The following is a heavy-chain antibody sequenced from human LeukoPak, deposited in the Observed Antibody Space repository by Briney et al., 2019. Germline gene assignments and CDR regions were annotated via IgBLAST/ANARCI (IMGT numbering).Heavy chain of an antibody. CDR3: ARSRLTMVRGVMGIWFDP. D-gene: IGHD3-10*01. CDR1: GYTFTSYG. Sequence: GASVKVSCKASGYTFTSYGISWVRQAPGQGLEWMGWISAYNGNTNYAQKLQGRVTMTTDTSTSTAYMELRGLRSDDTAVYYCARSRLTMVRGVMGIWFDPWGQGTLVTVSS. J-gene: IGHJ5*02. CDR2: ISAYNGNT. V-gene: IGHV1-18*01.